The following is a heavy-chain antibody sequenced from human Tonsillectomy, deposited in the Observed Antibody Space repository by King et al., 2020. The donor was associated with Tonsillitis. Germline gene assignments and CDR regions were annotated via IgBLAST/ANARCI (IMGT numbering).Heavy chain of an antibody. CDR3: ARARGYSGYEVSDF. D-gene: IGHD5-12*01. V-gene: IGHV3-74*01. Sequence: VPLVESGGGLIQPGGSMKLSCAASGFTFIDYWMHWFRQAPGKGLVWVSRINYDGSTTTYADSVKGRFTISRDNAKNTLYLQMNSLRAEDTAVYYCARARGYSGYEVSDFWGQGTLVTVSS. CDR2: INYDGSTT. CDR1: GFTFIDYW. J-gene: IGHJ4*02.